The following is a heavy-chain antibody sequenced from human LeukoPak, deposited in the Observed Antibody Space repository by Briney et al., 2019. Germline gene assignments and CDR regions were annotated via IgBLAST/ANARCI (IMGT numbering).Heavy chain of an antibody. CDR2: IWYDGSNK. Sequence: GGSLRLSCAASGFTFSSYGMPWVRQAPGKGLEWVAVIWYDGSNKYCADSVKGRFTISRDNSKNTLYLQMNSLRAEDTAVYYCARVEVYGDYDSSFDYWGQGTLVTVSS. CDR1: GFTFSSYG. D-gene: IGHD4-17*01. J-gene: IGHJ4*02. CDR3: ARVEVYGDYDSSFDY. V-gene: IGHV3-33*01.